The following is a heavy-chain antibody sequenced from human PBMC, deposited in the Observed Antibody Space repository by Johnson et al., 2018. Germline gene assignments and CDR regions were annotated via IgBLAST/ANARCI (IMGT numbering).Heavy chain of an antibody. D-gene: IGHD3-16*02. CDR3: ARGLSYKTD. CDR2: IIPKFDTA. CDR1: GGTFKSYA. J-gene: IGHJ1*01. V-gene: IGHV1-69*12. Sequence: QVQLVQSGAEVKKPGSSVKVSCKAAGGTFKSYAITWLRQAPGQGLEWMGGIIPKFDTADYAQKFQDRVTITADESTGTVYMGLSSLRYEDTAVYYCARGLSYKTDWGQGTLVTVSS.